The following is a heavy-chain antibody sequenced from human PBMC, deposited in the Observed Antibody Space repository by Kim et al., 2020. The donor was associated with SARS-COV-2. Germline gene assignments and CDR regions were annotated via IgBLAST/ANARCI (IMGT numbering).Heavy chain of an antibody. Sequence: GGSLRLSCAASGFTFSSYAMHWVRQAPGKGLEWVAVISYDGSNKYYADSVKGRFTISRDNSKNTLYLQMNSLRAEDTAVYYCARDGDGYNSYYYYYYGM. J-gene: IGHJ6*01. CDR2: ISYDGSNK. CDR1: GFTFSSYA. V-gene: IGHV3-30*04. D-gene: IGHD5-12*01. CDR3: ARDGDGYNSYYYYYYGM.